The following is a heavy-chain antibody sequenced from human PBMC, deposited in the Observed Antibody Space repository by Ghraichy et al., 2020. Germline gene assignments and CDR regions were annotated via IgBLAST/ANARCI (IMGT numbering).Heavy chain of an antibody. CDR1: GYTFTTDD. CDR2: MNPNSGNT. V-gene: IGHV1-8*03. CDR3: VVYGRYGMDV. D-gene: IGHD4-17*01. Sequence: ASVKVSCKTSGYTFTTDDINWVRQATGQGLEWMGWMNPNSGNTGYAQKFQGRVTITRDTSISTAYMELSSLRSEDTAVYYCVVYGRYGMDVWGQGTTVTVSS. J-gene: IGHJ6*02.